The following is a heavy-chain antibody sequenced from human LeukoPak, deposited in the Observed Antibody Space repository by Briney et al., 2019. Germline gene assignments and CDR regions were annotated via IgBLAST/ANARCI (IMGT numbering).Heavy chain of an antibody. CDR3: AKSGARLYYFDY. CDR2: ISYDGSNK. V-gene: IGHV3-30*18. CDR1: GFTFSSYA. J-gene: IGHJ4*02. D-gene: IGHD1-26*01. Sequence: GESLRLSCAASGFTFSSYAMTWVRQAPGKGLEWVAVISYDGSNKYYADSVKGRFTISRDNSKNTLYLQMNSLRAEDTAVYYCAKSGARLYYFDYWGQGTLVTVSS.